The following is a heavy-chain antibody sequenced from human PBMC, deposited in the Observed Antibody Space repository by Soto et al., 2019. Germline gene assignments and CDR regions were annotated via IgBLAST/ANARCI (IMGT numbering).Heavy chain of an antibody. CDR1: GFTFSSYA. Sequence: GGSLRLSCAASGFTFSSYAMHWVRQAPGKGLEWVAVISYDGSNKYYVDSVKGRFTISRDNSKNTLYLQMNSLRAEDTAVYYCARDSSPNPYYYGMDVWGQGTTVTVSS. CDR2: ISYDGSNK. V-gene: IGHV3-30-3*01. CDR3: ARDSSPNPYYYGMDV. J-gene: IGHJ6*02.